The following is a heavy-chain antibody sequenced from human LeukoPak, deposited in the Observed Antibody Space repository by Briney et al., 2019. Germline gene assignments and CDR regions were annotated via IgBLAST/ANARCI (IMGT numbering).Heavy chain of an antibody. CDR1: GYTFTSYG. V-gene: IGHV1-18*01. J-gene: IGHJ4*02. CDR3: ARRTIFGVVTTGGYYFDY. Sequence: ASVTVSCKASGYTFTSYGISWVRQAPGQGLEWMGWISAYNGNTNYAQKLQGRVTMTTNTSRSTAYLELRSLRSDDTAVYYCARRTIFGVVTTGGYYFDYWGQGTLVTVSS. D-gene: IGHD3-3*01. CDR2: ISAYNGNT.